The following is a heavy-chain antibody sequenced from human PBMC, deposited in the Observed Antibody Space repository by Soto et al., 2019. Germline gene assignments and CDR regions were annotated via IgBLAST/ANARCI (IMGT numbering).Heavy chain of an antibody. CDR2: IWYDGSNK. J-gene: IGHJ3*02. V-gene: IGHV3-33*01. CDR3: AREWVSDIVVVPAARNAFDI. D-gene: IGHD2-2*01. Sequence: GGSLRLSCAASGFTFSSYGMHWVRQAPGKGLEWVAVIWYDGSNKYYADSVKGRFTISRDNSKNTLYLQMNSLRAEDTAVYYCAREWVSDIVVVPAARNAFDIWGKGTMVTVS. CDR1: GFTFSSYG.